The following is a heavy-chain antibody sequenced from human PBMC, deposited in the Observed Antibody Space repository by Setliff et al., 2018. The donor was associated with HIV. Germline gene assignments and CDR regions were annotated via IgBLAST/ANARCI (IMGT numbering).Heavy chain of an antibody. CDR1: GYSFTSYW. Sequence: PGESLKISCKGSGYSFTSYWIGWVRQTPGKGLEWMGIIYPGDSDTRYSPSFQGQVTISADKSISTAYLQWSSLKASDTAMYYCARWRQNYDYVWGSYRYTYYFDYWGQGTLVTVS. CDR2: IYPGDSDT. CDR3: ARWRQNYDYVWGSYRYTYYFDY. V-gene: IGHV5-51*01. J-gene: IGHJ4*02. D-gene: IGHD3-16*02.